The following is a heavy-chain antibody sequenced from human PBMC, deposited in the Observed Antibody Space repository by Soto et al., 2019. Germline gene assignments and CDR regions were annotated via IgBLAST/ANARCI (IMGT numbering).Heavy chain of an antibody. Sequence: GGSLRLSCAASGFTFSSYAMSWVRQAPGKGLEWVSAISGSGGSTYYADSVKGRFTISRDNSKNTLYLQMNSLRAEDTAVYYCAKAAEYYDILTGYYPVLDYYYGMDVWGQGTTVTVSS. CDR3: AKAAEYYDILTGYYPVLDYYYGMDV. V-gene: IGHV3-23*01. CDR2: ISGSGGST. CDR1: GFTFSSYA. D-gene: IGHD3-9*01. J-gene: IGHJ6*02.